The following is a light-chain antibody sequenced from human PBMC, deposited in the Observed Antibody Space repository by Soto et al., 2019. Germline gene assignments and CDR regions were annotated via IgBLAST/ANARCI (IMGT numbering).Light chain of an antibody. V-gene: IGLV2-8*01. CDR1: SNDVGASEY. Sequence: QSALTQPPSASGSPGQSVTISCTGTSNDVGASEYVSWYQQHPGKAPKLIIYEVTKRPSGVPDRFSGSRSGNTASLTVSGLLAEDEADYHCSSYGGSSSFYVFGTGTQLTVL. CDR3: SSYGGSSSFYV. CDR2: EVT. J-gene: IGLJ1*01.